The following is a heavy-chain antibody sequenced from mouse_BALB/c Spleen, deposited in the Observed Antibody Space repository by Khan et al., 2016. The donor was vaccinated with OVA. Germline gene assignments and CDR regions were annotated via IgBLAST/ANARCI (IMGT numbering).Heavy chain of an antibody. CDR3: ARLCYSWFAD. CDR2: INPSNGRI. CDR1: GYTFTNYG. J-gene: IGHJ3*01. V-gene: IGHV1S81*02. Sequence: QVRLKQSGTELVKPGASVKLSCKASGYTFTNYGMHWVKQRPGQGHEWIGEINPSNGRINYNENFKGKATLTVDKSSRTAYMKLSSLTSEDSAVYYGARLCYSWFADWGQGTLVTVSA. D-gene: IGHD6-1*01.